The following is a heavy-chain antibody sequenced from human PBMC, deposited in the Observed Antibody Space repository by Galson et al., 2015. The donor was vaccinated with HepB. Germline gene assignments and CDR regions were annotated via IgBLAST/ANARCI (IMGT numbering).Heavy chain of an antibody. CDR3: ARDLSFMTAARAPFDS. J-gene: IGHJ4*02. CDR2: ISAYNGNT. V-gene: IGHV1-18*01. Sequence: SVKVSCKASGYTFTSYGITWVRQAPGQGLEWMGWISAYNGNTNYAQHLQGRVTMTTDTATTTAYMELRSLKSDDTAIYYCARDLSFMTAARAPFDSWGQGTLVTVSS. D-gene: IGHD3-16*02. CDR1: GYTFTSYG.